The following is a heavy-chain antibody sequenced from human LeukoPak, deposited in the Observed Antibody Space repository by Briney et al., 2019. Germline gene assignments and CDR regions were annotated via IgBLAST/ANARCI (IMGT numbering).Heavy chain of an antibody. CDR1: GFPFSSYA. CDR2: ISGSSGST. Sequence: PGGSLSLSCAASGFPFSSYAMSWVRQAPGKGLEWVSAISGSSGSTDYADSVKGRFTISRDNSKNTLYLQMNSLRADDTAVCYCANEVPRSYYIDYWRQGTLVTVSS. V-gene: IGHV3-23*01. CDR3: ANEVPRSYYIDY. D-gene: IGHD3-10*01. J-gene: IGHJ4*02.